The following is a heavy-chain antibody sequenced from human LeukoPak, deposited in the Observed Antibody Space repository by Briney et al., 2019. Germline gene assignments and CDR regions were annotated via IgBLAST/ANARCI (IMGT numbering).Heavy chain of an antibody. D-gene: IGHD3-10*01. V-gene: IGHV4-39*07. CDR3: ARDHSHGSGSRWFDP. Sequence: SETLSLTCTVSGGSISSSSYYWGWIRQPPGKGLEWIGSIYYSGSTYYNPSLKSRVTISVDKSKNQFSLKLSSVTAADTAVYYCARDHSHGSGSRWFDPWGQGTLVTVSS. CDR2: IYYSGST. CDR1: GGSISSSSYY. J-gene: IGHJ5*02.